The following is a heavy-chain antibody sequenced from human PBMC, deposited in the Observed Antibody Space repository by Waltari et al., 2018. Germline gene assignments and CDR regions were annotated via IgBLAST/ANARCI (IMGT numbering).Heavy chain of an antibody. J-gene: IGHJ6*02. V-gene: IGHV3-33*06. Sequence: QVQLVESGGGVVQPGRSLRLSCAASGFTFSSYGMHWFRQAPGKGLEWVAVIWYDGSNKYYADSVKGRFTISRDNSKNTLYLQMNSLRAEDTVVYYCAKDSGYDFPSYYYYYGMDVWGQGTTVTVSS. D-gene: IGHD5-12*01. CDR3: AKDSGYDFPSYYYYYGMDV. CDR1: GFTFSSYG. CDR2: IWYDGSNK.